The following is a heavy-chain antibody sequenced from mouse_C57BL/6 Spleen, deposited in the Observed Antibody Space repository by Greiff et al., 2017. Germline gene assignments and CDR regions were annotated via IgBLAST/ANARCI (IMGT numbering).Heavy chain of an antibody. CDR2: IYPRSGNT. CDR1: GYTFTSYG. CDR3: ARSYNWEGGPFAY. Sequence: QVQLQQSGAELARPGASVKLSCKASGYTFTSYGISWVKQRTGQGLEWIGEIYPRSGNTYYNEKFKGKAKLTADKSSSTAYMELRSLTSEDSAVYFCARSYNWEGGPFAYWGQGTLVTVSA. V-gene: IGHV1-81*01. D-gene: IGHD4-1*01. J-gene: IGHJ3*01.